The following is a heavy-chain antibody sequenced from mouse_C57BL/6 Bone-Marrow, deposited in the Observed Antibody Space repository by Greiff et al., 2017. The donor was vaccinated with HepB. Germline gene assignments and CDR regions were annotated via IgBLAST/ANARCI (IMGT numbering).Heavy chain of an antibody. V-gene: IGHV1-26*01. D-gene: IGHD4-1*02. J-gene: IGHJ3*01. CDR3: GPTVAWFAY. CDR1: GYTFTDYY. Sequence: EVQLQQSGPELVKPGASVKISCKASGYTFTDYYMNWVKQSHGKSLEWIGDINPNNGGTSYNQKFKGKATLTVDKSSSTAYMELRSLTSEDSAVYYCGPTVAWFAYWGQGTLVTVSA. CDR2: INPNNGGT.